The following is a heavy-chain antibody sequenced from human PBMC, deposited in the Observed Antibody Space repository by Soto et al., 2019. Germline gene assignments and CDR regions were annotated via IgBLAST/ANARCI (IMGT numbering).Heavy chain of an antibody. CDR2: IYYSGST. V-gene: IGHV4-59*01. Sequence: SETLSLTCPVSGGSISSYYLSWIRQPPGKGLEWIGYIYYSGSTNYNPSLKSRVTISVDTSKNQFSLKLSSVTAADTAVYYCARAIAAAGENWFDPWGQGTLVTVSS. CDR3: ARAIAAAGENWFDP. CDR1: GGSISSYY. D-gene: IGHD6-13*01. J-gene: IGHJ5*02.